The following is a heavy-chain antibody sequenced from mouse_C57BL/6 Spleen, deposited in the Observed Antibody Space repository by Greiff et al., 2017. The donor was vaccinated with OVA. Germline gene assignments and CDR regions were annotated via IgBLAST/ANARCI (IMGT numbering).Heavy chain of an antibody. Sequence: QVQLQQSGPGLVQPSQSLSITCTVSGFSLTSYGVHWVRQSPGKGLEWLGVIWSGGSTDYNAAFISRLSLSKDNSKSQVFFKMNSLQADDTAIFYCATPFTTVGRLYAMDYWGQGTSVTVSS. V-gene: IGHV2-2*01. CDR3: ATPFTTVGRLYAMDY. CDR2: IWSGGST. CDR1: GFSLTSYG. J-gene: IGHJ4*01. D-gene: IGHD1-1*01.